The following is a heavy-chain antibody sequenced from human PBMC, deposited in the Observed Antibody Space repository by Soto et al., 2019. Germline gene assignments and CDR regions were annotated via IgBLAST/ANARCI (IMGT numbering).Heavy chain of an antibody. D-gene: IGHD2-15*01. V-gene: IGHV4-59*01. CDR2: IYYSGST. CDR1: GGSISSYY. J-gene: IGHJ5*02. CDR3: ARGSDIVVKGGGFDP. Sequence: QVQLQESGPGLVKPSETLSLTCTVSGGSISSYYWSWIRQPPEKGLEWIGYIYYSGSTNYNPSLKSRVTISVDTSKNQFSLKLSSVTAADTAVYYCARGSDIVVKGGGFDPWGQGTLVTVSS.